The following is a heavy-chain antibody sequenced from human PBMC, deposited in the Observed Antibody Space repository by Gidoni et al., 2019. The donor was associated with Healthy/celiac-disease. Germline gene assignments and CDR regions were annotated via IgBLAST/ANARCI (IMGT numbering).Heavy chain of an antibody. CDR1: GGTFSSYA. V-gene: IGHV1-69*06. CDR2: IIPIFGTA. Sequence: QVQLVQSGAEVKKPGSSVKVSCKASGGTFSSYAISWVRQAPGQGLEWMGGIIPIFGTANYAQKFQGRVTITADKSTSTAYMELSSLRSEDTAVYYCARDQRGIAVAFSGGGRYFDYWGQGTLVTVSS. CDR3: ARDQRGIAVAFSGGGRYFDY. J-gene: IGHJ4*02. D-gene: IGHD6-19*01.